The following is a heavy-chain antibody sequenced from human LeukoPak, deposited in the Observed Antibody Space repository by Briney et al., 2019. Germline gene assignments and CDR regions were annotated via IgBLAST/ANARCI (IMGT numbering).Heavy chain of an antibody. J-gene: IGHJ4*02. CDR3: ARVNGDYQD. CDR1: LYTFTSYG. Sequence: SSDKVSCKPSLYTFTSYGIRLVLGAPAQGLECMGGIIPIFGTANYARKFQGRVTITADESTSTAYMELSSLRSEDTAVYYCARVNGDYQDWGQGTLVTAYS. V-gene: IGHV1-69*13. CDR2: IIPIFGTA. D-gene: IGHD4-17*01.